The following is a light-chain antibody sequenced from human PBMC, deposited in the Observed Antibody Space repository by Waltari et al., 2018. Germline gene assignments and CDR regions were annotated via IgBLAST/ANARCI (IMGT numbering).Light chain of an antibody. CDR2: NVN. CDR1: SSDVGGYNF. CDR3: SSYTKGASLV. J-gene: IGLJ2*01. V-gene: IGLV2-14*03. Sequence: QSALTQPASVSGSPGQSITISCTGTSSDVGGYNFVSWYQQHPGNAPKVIIYNVNYRPSGISDRFSGSKSGNTASLTISGLQAEDEGHYYCSSYTKGASLVFAGGTKVTVL.